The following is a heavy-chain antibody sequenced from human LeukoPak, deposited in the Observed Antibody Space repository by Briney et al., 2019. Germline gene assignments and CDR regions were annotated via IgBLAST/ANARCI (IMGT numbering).Heavy chain of an antibody. CDR3: ARLPGSGYFDY. Sequence: SETLSLTCTVSGGSISSGTYYWGWIRQPPGKGLEWVATIYYTGSMYYNPSLKGRVTVSVDTSKNQFSLKLSSLTAADTAVYYCARLPGSGYFDYWGQGILVTVSS. CDR2: IYYTGSM. J-gene: IGHJ4*02. D-gene: IGHD3-22*01. CDR1: GGSISSGTYY. V-gene: IGHV4-39*01.